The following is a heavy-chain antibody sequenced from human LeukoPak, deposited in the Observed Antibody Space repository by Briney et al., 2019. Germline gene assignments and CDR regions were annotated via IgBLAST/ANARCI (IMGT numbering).Heavy chain of an antibody. Sequence: ASVKVSCKASGYIFTGYYIHWVRQAPGQGLEWMGWINPNSGATKFAQKFQGRVTMTRDTSISTAYMELSRLRYDDTALYYCARDPGYYYYYMDVWGEGTTVTVSS. CDR1: GYIFTGYY. CDR3: ARDPGYYYYYMDV. V-gene: IGHV1-2*02. CDR2: INPNSGAT. J-gene: IGHJ6*03.